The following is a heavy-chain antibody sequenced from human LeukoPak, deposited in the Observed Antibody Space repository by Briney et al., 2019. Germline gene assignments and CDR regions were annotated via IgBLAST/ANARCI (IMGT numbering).Heavy chain of an antibody. D-gene: IGHD3-22*01. CDR2: IYPGDSHT. CDR3: ARHPYYYDSSGYHCDFDI. V-gene: IGHV5-51*01. J-gene: IGHJ3*02. Sequence: GESLKISCKGSGYSFTSYWIGWVRQMPGKGLEWMRIIYPGDSHTTYSPSFQGQVTISVDKSISTAYLQWSSLKASDTAMYYCARHPYYYDSSGYHCDFDIWGQGTMVTVSS. CDR1: GYSFTSYW.